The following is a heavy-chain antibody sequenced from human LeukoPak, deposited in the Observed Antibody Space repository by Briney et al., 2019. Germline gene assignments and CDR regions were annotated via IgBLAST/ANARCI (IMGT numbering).Heavy chain of an antibody. CDR3: ARYDSSSWYSAAFDI. CDR2: INPNSGGT. CDR1: GYTFTGYY. D-gene: IGHD6-13*01. J-gene: IGHJ3*02. Sequence: GASVKVSCKASGYTFTGYYMHWVRQAPGQGLEWMGWINPNSGGTNYAQKFQGRVTMTRDTPISTAYMELSRLRSDDTAVYYCARYDSSSWYSAAFDIWGQGTMVTVSS. V-gene: IGHV1-2*02.